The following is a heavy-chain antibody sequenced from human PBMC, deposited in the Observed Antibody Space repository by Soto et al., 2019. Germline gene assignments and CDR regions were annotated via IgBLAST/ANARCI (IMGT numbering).Heavy chain of an antibody. CDR3: TKQKGDRRSYNGMDG. D-gene: IGHD2-21*02. V-gene: IGHV6-1*01. J-gene: IGHJ6*02. CDR1: GDSVSSNSAA. Sequence: SQALSLTCALSGDSVSSNSAAWNWIRQSPSRGLEWLGRAYYRSQWYYDSAVSVRSRITVIPDTSKNQFSLQLNSVTPEDTAVYYCTKQKGDRRSYNGMDGWGQGTTVAVS. CDR2: AYYRSQWYY.